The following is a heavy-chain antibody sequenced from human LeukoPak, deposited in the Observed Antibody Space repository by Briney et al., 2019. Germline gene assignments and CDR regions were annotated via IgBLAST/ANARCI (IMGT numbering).Heavy chain of an antibody. V-gene: IGHV3-21*01. Sequence: PGGSLRLSCAASGFTFSSYAMHWVRQAPGKGLEWVSSISSSSSYIYYADSVKGRFTISRDNAKNSLYLQMNSLRAEDTAVYHCASISSGWYWDYWGQGTLVTVSS. CDR3: ASISSGWYWDY. J-gene: IGHJ4*02. CDR2: ISSSSSYI. CDR1: GFTFSSYA. D-gene: IGHD6-19*01.